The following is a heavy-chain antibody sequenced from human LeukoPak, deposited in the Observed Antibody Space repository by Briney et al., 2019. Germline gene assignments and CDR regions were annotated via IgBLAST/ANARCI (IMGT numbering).Heavy chain of an antibody. CDR1: GITLSNYG. Sequence: GGSLRLSCAVSGITLSNYGMTWVRQAPGKGLEWVAGVGDSGGSTNYADSVKGRFTISRDNSKNTLYLQMNSLRAEDTAVYFCAKRGVVIRVILVGFHKEAYYFDSWGQGALVTVSS. CDR3: AKRGVVIRVILVGFHKEAYYFDS. J-gene: IGHJ4*02. V-gene: IGHV3-23*01. D-gene: IGHD3-22*01. CDR2: VGDSGGST.